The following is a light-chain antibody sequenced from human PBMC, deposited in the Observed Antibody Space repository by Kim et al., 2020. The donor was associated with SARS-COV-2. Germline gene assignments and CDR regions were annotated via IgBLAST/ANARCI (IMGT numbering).Light chain of an antibody. CDR1: PSDIGTSKY. CDR2: AVT. J-gene: IGLJ1*01. CDR3: SSYTDSGTYV. V-gene: IGLV2-14*03. Sequence: QSALTQPASASGSPGQSIAISCTGTPSDIGTSKYVSWYQQHPGKAPKLMIYAVTKRPPGVSDRFSGSKSDNTASLTIYGLQAEDEADYYCSSYTDSGTYVFGTGTKVTVL.